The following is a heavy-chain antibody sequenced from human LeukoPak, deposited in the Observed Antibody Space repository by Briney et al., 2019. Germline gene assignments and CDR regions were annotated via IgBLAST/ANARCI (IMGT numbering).Heavy chain of an antibody. D-gene: IGHD3-22*01. CDR2: INPDSGGA. CDR3: ARDLDDSSGDDY. V-gene: IGHV1-2*02. J-gene: IGHJ4*02. Sequence: ASVKVSCKTSGFTFTGYYIHWVRQAPGRGFEWIGWINPDSGGADYAQKFRGRVTMTRDTSISTVYMELNSLTSDDTAVHYCARDLDDSSGDDYWGQGTLVTVSS. CDR1: GFTFTGYY.